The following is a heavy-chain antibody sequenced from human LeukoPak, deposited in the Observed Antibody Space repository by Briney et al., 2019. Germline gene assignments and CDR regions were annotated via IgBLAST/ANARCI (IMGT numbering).Heavy chain of an antibody. CDR2: ISSSGSTI. CDR1: GFTFSTYS. J-gene: IGHJ4*02. D-gene: IGHD3-22*01. Sequence: GGSLRLSCAASGFTFSTYSMTWVRQAPGKGLEWVSYISSSGSTIYYADSVKGRFTISRDNAKNSLYLQMNSLRAEDTAVYYCAREGTMIVVATDYWGQGTLVTVSS. V-gene: IGHV3-48*04. CDR3: AREGTMIVVATDY.